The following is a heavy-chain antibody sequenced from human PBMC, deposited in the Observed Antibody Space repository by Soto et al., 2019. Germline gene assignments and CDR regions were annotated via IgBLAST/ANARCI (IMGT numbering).Heavy chain of an antibody. V-gene: IGHV4-59*01. Sequence: QVQLLASGPGLVKPSETLSLTCTVSGNSISDYYWSWIRQPPGKGLEWIGYIFHNGNTNYNPSLKRRVTMSVDTSKNQFSLRLSYVTAADTALYYCARDVGGTVTLEAAFDFGGQGTMVTVP. CDR2: IFHNGNT. CDR3: ARDVGGTVTLEAAFDF. J-gene: IGHJ3*01. CDR1: GNSISDYY. D-gene: IGHD4-17*01.